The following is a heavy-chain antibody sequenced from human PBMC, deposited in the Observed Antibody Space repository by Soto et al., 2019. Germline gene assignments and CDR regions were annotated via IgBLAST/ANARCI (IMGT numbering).Heavy chain of an antibody. J-gene: IGHJ4*02. CDR1: GFTFITYP. D-gene: IGHD5-18*01. CDR3: AKWNVQYDSYGYF. Sequence: GGSLRLSCAASGFTFITYPMHWLRQAPGKGLEWVALISHDGTNKYYADSVKGRFTISRDNSKNTLYLQMISLRAEDTAVYYCAKWNVQYDSYGYFWGQGTLVTVSS. V-gene: IGHV3-30-3*01. CDR2: ISHDGTNK.